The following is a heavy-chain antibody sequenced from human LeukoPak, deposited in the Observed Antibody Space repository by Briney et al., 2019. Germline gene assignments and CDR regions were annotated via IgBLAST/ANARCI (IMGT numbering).Heavy chain of an antibody. CDR2: ICDSGRTI. Sequence: GGSLRLSCAASGFTFSDYCMSWIRQAPGKGLEWVSYICDSGRTIYYADSVKGRFTISRDNAKNSVYLQMNNLGAEDTAVYYCARDRLGDYDHSGYYDKWGQGTLVTVSS. V-gene: IGHV3-11*01. CDR1: GFTFSDYC. D-gene: IGHD3-22*01. CDR3: ARDRLGDYDHSGYYDK. J-gene: IGHJ4*02.